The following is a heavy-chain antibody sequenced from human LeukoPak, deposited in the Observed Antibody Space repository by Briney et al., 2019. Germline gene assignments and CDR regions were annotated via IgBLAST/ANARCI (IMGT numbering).Heavy chain of an antibody. CDR1: GFTFSRYA. D-gene: IGHD2-2*01. V-gene: IGHV3-21*05. CDR2: INTDSSDI. Sequence: GGSLRLSCAASGFTFSRYAMNWVRQAPGKGLQWVSYINTDSSDIHYADSVKGRFTISRDNARNTLYLQLSSLRAEDSAVYYCARDTFQPGLIDSWGQGTLVTVP. J-gene: IGHJ4*02. CDR3: ARDTFQPGLIDS.